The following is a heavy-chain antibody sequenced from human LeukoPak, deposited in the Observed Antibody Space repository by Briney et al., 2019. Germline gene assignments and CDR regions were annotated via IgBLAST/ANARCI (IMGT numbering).Heavy chain of an antibody. CDR3: ANNPYYDFWSGYYLDY. D-gene: IGHD3-3*01. CDR2: ISGSGGST. V-gene: IGHV3-23*01. J-gene: IGHJ4*02. CDR1: GFTFSSYA. Sequence: GGSLRLSCAASGFTFSSYAMSWVRQAPGKGLEWVSAISGSGGSTYYADSVKGRFTISRDNSKNTLYLQMNSLRAEDTAVCYCANNPYYDFWSGYYLDYWGQGTLVTVSS.